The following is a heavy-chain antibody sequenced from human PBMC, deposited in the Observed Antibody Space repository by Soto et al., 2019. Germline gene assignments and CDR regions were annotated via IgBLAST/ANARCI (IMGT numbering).Heavy chain of an antibody. CDR3: AREGVSRRWYNYYGMEV. CDR2: IYYSGST. D-gene: IGHD3-10*01. V-gene: IGHV4-59*01. CDR1: GGSISSYC. J-gene: IGHJ6*02. Sequence: SETLSLTCTVSGGSISSYCWTWFRQPPGKGLEWIGYIYYSGSTNYNPSLKSRVTISVDTSKNQFSLKLSSVTAADTAVYYCAREGVSRRWYNYYGMEVWGQGNTVTVS.